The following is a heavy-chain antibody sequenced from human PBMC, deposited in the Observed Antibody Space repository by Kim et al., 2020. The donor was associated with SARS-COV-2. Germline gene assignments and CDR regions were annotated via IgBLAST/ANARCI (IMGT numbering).Heavy chain of an antibody. Sequence: GGSLRLSCAASGFTFSSYSMNWVRQAPGKGLEWVSYISSSSSTIYYADSVKGRFTISRDNAKNSLYLQMNSLRYEDTAVYYCARVVHDSSGYYRPHFDYWGQGTLVTVSS. CDR1: GFTFSSYS. J-gene: IGHJ4*02. CDR3: ARVVHDSSGYYRPHFDY. V-gene: IGHV3-48*02. D-gene: IGHD3-22*01. CDR2: ISSSSSTI.